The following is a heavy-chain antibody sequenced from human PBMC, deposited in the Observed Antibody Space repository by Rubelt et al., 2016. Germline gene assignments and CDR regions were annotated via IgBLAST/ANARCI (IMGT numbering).Heavy chain of an antibody. J-gene: IGHJ4*02. CDR1: GFISSDHG. Sequence: EQVVESGGGVVQPGRSLKLSCAASGFISSDHGMHWVRQASWKGLEWVGRIRSKANSYATASAASVKGRITISRDDSKNTEYLQMNSLKTEDTAVYYCARVAAGGQKDDFDYWGQGTLVTVSS. CDR2: IRSKANSYAT. D-gene: IGHD6-13*01. CDR3: ARVAAGGQKDDFDY. V-gene: IGHV3-73*01.